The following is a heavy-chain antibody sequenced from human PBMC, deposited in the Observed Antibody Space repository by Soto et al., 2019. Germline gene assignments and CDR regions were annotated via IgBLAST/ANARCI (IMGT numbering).Heavy chain of an antibody. D-gene: IGHD3-22*01. CDR1: GFTFSSYG. CDR3: AKTPSDRVIRWWPLPDGDYFDY. Sequence: SLRLSCAASGFTFSSYGMHWVRQAPGKGLEWVAVISYDGSNKYYADSVKGRFTISRDNSKNTLYLQMNSLRAEDTAVYYCAKTPSDRVIRWWPLPDGDYFDYWGQGTLVTVSS. V-gene: IGHV3-30*18. J-gene: IGHJ4*02. CDR2: ISYDGSNK.